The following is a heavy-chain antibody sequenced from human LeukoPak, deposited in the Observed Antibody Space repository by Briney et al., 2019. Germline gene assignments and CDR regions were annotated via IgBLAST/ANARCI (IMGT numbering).Heavy chain of an antibody. D-gene: IGHD5-24*01. CDR2: IYHSGST. CDR3: ARGEMATILALDY. V-gene: IGHV4-30-2*01. CDR1: GGSISSGGYS. J-gene: IGHJ4*02. Sequence: SQTLSLTCALSGGSISSGGYSWSWIRQPPGKGLEWIGYIYHSGSTYYNPSLKSRVTISVDRSKNQFSLKLSSVTAADTAVYYCARGEMATILALDYWGQGTLVTVSS.